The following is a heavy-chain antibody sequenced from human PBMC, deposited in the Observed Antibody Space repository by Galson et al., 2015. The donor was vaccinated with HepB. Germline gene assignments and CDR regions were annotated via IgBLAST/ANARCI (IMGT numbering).Heavy chain of an antibody. CDR2: INHSGST. V-gene: IGHV4-34*01. CDR3: ASEHGDYWRGWYFDL. D-gene: IGHD4-17*01. CDR1: GGSFSGYY. Sequence: SETLSLTCAVYGGSFSGYYWSWIRPPPGKGLEWIGEINHSGSTNYNPSLKSRVTISVDTYKNQFSLKLSSVTAADTAVYSCASEHGDYWRGWYFDLWGRGTLVTVSS. J-gene: IGHJ2*01.